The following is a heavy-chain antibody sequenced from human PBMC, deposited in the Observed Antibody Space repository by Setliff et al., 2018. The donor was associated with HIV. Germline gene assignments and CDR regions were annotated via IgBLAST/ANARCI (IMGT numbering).Heavy chain of an antibody. J-gene: IGHJ4*02. V-gene: IGHV4-39*07. D-gene: IGHD2-2*01. Sequence: KPSETLSLTCNASSGSISNNNYYWGWVRQPPGKALEWIASIYYTGTTSYNPAFKSRVAMSVDAAKDQFSLKVTSVTAADTAVYFCLRLYRGSSTKEKSDSWGQGVLVTVSS. CDR1: SGSISNNNYY. CDR2: IYYTGTT. CDR3: LRLYRGSSTKEKSDS.